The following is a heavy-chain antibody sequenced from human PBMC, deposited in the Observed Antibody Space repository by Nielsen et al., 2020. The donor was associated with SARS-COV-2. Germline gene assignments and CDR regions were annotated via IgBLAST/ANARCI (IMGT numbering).Heavy chain of an antibody. CDR3: ARASDEPRNPNWFDP. V-gene: IGHV4-31*03. Sequence: SETLSLTCTVSGGSISSGCFYWSWIRQHPGNGLEWIGYIYYSGSTYYNPSLKSRLTMSVDTSKNQFSLKLSSVTAADTAVYYCARASDEPRNPNWFDPWGHGTQVTVAS. CDR2: IYYSGST. J-gene: IGHJ5*02. CDR1: GGSISSGCFY.